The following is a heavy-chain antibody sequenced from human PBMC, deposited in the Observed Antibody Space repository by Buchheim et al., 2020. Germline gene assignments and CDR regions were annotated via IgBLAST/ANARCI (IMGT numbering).Heavy chain of an antibody. V-gene: IGHV3-74*01. CDR2: IYSDGTNT. CDR3: ARGGGSGKLDY. J-gene: IGHJ4*02. Sequence: EVQLVESGGGLVQPGGSLRLSCAASGFIFSNYWMHWVRQAPGKGLVCVSLIYSDGTNTNYADSVKGRITIPRDNAKRTLYLQINSLRAEDTAVYYCARGGGSGKLDYWGQG. CDR1: GFIFSNYW. D-gene: IGHD5-24*01.